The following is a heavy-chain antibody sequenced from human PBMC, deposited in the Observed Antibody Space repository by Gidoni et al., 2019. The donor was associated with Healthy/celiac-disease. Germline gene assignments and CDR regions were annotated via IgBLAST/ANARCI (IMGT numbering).Heavy chain of an antibody. D-gene: IGHD6-6*01. CDR1: GFTFSSYA. Sequence: QVQLVESGGCVVQPGRSLRLSCAASGFTFSSYAMHWVRQAPGKGLEWVAVISYDGSNKYYADSVKGRFTISRDNSKNTLYLQMNSLRAEDTAVYYCASGGGASSSASSLDYWGQGTLVTVSS. V-gene: IGHV3-30-3*01. CDR2: ISYDGSNK. J-gene: IGHJ4*02. CDR3: ASGGGASSSASSLDY.